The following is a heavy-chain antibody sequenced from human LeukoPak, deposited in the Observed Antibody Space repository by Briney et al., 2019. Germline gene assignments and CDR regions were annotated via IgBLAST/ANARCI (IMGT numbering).Heavy chain of an antibody. J-gene: IGHJ6*02. V-gene: IGHV4-34*01. D-gene: IGHD2-15*01. CDR3: ANVAATYYYYSGMDV. Sequence: SETLSLTCAVYGGSFSGYYWSWIRQPPGKGLEWIGEINHSGSTNYNPSLKSRVTISVDTSKNQFSLKLSSVTAADTAVYYCANVAATYYYYSGMDVWGQGTTVTVSS. CDR1: GGSFSGYY. CDR2: INHSGST.